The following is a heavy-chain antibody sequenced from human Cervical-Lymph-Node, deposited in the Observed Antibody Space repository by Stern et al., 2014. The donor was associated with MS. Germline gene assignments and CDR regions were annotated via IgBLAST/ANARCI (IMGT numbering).Heavy chain of an antibody. D-gene: IGHD2-8*01. CDR2: ISYDGNHK. Sequence: QVQLMQSGGAVVQPGRSLRLSCAASGFTFSSYGMHWVRQAPVKGLEWVTVISYDGNHKYYAASVKGRFTISRDNSKNTLHLQMNSVTPDDTAIYYCARDYEDTSMLFDHWGQGTLVTVSS. CDR1: GFTFSSYG. J-gene: IGHJ4*02. CDR3: ARDYEDTSMLFDH. V-gene: IGHV3-30*03.